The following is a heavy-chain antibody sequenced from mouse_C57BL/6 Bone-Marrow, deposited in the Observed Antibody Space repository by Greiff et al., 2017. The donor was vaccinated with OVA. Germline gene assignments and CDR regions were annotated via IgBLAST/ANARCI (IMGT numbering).Heavy chain of an antibody. Sequence: DVQLVESGGGLVQSGRSLRLSCATSGFTFSDFYMEWVRQAPGKGLEWIAASRNKANDYTTEYSASVKGQFIVSRDTSQSILYLQMNALRAEDTAIYYCARDDYYWYFDVWGTGTTVTVSS. J-gene: IGHJ1*03. CDR2: SRNKANDYTT. V-gene: IGHV7-1*01. CDR1: GFTFSDFY. CDR3: ARDDYYWYFDV.